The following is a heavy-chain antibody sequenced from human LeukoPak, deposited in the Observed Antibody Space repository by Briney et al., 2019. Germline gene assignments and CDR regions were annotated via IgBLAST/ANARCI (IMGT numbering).Heavy chain of an antibody. CDR3: ARGYGGYEFLFDY. J-gene: IGHJ4*02. V-gene: IGHV1-2*02. CDR2: INPNSGGT. D-gene: IGHD5-12*01. CDR1: GYTFTGYY. Sequence: ASVKVSCKASGYTFTGYYMHWVRQAPGQGLEWMGWINPNSGGTNYAQKFQGRVTMTRDTSISTACMELSRLRSDDTAVYYCARGYGGYEFLFDYWGQGTLVTVSS.